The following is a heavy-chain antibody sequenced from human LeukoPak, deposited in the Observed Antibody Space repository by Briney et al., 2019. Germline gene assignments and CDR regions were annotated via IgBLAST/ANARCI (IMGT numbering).Heavy chain of an antibody. CDR1: GFTFSSYA. V-gene: IGHV3-23*01. CDR2: ISGSGGST. J-gene: IGHJ4*02. D-gene: IGHD6-13*01. Sequence: GGSLRLSCAASGFTFSSYAMSWVRQAPGKGLEWVSAISGSGGSTYYADSVKGRFTISRDNSKNTLYLQMNSLRAEDTAVYYCARARPGIAAAGTGVYFDYWGQGTLVTVSS. CDR3: ARARPGIAAAGTGVYFDY.